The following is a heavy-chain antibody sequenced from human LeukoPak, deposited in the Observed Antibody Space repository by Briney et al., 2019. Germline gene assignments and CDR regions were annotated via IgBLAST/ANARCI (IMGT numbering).Heavy chain of an antibody. J-gene: IGHJ4*02. D-gene: IGHD5-12*01. Sequence: GGSLRLSCAASGFTVSSNYMSWVRQAPGKGLEWVSVIYSGGSTYYADSVEGRFTISRDNSKNTLYLQINSLRGEDTAVYYCARGGDIVATITFGYWGQGTLVTVSS. CDR3: ARGGDIVATITFGY. CDR2: IYSGGST. CDR1: GFTVSSNY. V-gene: IGHV3-66*01.